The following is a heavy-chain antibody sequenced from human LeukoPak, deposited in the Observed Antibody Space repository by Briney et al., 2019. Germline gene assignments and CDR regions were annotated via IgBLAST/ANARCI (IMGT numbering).Heavy chain of an antibody. J-gene: IGHJ4*02. CDR3: ARVTGKGGSYHFDY. CDR1: GFTFSSYD. Sequence: GGSLRLSCAASGFTFSSYDMHWVRQATGKGLEWVSAIGTAGDTYYPGSVKGRFTISRENAKNSLYLQMNSLRAGDTAVYYCARVTGKGGSYHFDYWGQGTLVTVSS. CDR2: IGTAGDT. D-gene: IGHD1-26*01. V-gene: IGHV3-13*01.